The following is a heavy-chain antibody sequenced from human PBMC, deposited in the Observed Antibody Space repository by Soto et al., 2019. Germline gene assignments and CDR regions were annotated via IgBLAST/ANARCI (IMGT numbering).Heavy chain of an antibody. CDR2: ISSDSKNL. Sequence: EGQLVESGGGLVKPGGSLRLSCTVSGFTLSDFGVNWVRQAPGKGLEWISFISSDSKNLHYADSVRGRFTVSRDNVKNSVFLQMNSLGADDTAMYYCVRYFDSSGYPYFFDYWGQGTQVTVSS. D-gene: IGHD3-22*01. CDR3: VRYFDSSGYPYFFDY. V-gene: IGHV3-21*02. J-gene: IGHJ4*02. CDR1: GFTLSDFG.